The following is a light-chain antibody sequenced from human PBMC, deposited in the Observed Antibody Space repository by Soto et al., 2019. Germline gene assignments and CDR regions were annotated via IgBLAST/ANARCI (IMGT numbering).Light chain of an antibody. V-gene: IGLV3-21*01. Sequence: SYELTQSPSVSVAPGQTATITCGGNNIGSKSVNWYQQKAGQAPVLVMSYDSDRTSGIPERFSGSNSGNTATLTLSRVESGDEADYYCQVWDTSNDHHVFGSGTKVTVL. CDR1: NIGSKS. J-gene: IGLJ1*01. CDR2: YDS. CDR3: QVWDTSNDHHV.